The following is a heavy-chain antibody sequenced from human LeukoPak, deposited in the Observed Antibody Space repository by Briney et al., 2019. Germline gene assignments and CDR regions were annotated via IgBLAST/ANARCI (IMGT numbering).Heavy chain of an antibody. CDR3: ARGPNIVGATDFAFDI. CDR1: GYTFTGYY. J-gene: IGHJ3*02. Sequence: ASVKVSCKASGYTFTGYYMHWVRQAPGQGLEWMGWINTNTGNPTYAQGFTGRFVFSLDTSVSTAYLQISSLKAEDTAVYYCARGPNIVGATDFAFDIWGQGTMVTVSS. D-gene: IGHD1-26*01. V-gene: IGHV7-4-1*02. CDR2: INTNTGNP.